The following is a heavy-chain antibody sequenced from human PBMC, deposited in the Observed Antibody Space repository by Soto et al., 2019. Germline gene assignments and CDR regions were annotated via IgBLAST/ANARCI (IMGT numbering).Heavy chain of an antibody. CDR1: GFSFSDFY. Sequence: QEQLVESGGTLVKPGGSLRLSCAASGFSFSDFYMTWIRQAPGKGLEWVSYISSSSTYTDYRDSVKGRFTISRDNAKNSLYLQMNSLKAEDTAIYYCARGVSFSRWFGYWGRGTLVTVSS. CDR3: ARGVSFSRWFGY. J-gene: IGHJ4*02. V-gene: IGHV3-11*05. D-gene: IGHD3-10*01. CDR2: ISSSSTYT.